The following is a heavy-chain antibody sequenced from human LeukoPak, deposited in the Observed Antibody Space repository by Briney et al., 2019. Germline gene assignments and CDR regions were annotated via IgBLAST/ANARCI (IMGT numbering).Heavy chain of an antibody. Sequence: ASVKVSCKASGGTFSSYAISWVRQAPGQGLEWMGWMNPNSGNTGYTQKFQGRVTMTRDSSISTAYMELSSVRSEDTAVYYCARTLRRHCSGGSCYSPHLDYWGQGTLVTVSS. CDR1: GGTFSSYA. CDR2: MNPNSGNT. J-gene: IGHJ4*02. V-gene: IGHV1-8*02. CDR3: ARTLRRHCSGGSCYSPHLDY. D-gene: IGHD2-15*01.